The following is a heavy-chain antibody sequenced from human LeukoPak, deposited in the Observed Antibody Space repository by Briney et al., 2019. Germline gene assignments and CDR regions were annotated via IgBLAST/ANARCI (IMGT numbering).Heavy chain of an antibody. CDR1: GFIFSDYY. Sequence: PGGSLRLSCAASGFIFSDYYLSWIRQAPGKGLEWVSYISSTGGGSYIYYADSVKGRFTISRDNAKNSLYLQMNSLRAEDTAVYYCARVLAMVSYYYMDVWGKGTTVTVSS. CDR2: ISSTGGGSYI. V-gene: IGHV3-11*01. J-gene: IGHJ6*03. D-gene: IGHD5-18*01. CDR3: ARVLAMVSYYYMDV.